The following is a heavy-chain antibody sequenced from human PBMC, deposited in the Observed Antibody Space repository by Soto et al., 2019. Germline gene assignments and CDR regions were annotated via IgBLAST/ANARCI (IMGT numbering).Heavy chain of an antibody. CDR3: AILNPYDSSGYPY. V-gene: IGHV3-23*01. J-gene: IGHJ4*02. CDR1: GFTFSTYA. CDR2: ISGSGDST. Sequence: GGSLRLSCAASGFTFSTYAMSWVRQAPGKGLEWVSAISGSGDSTYYADSVKGRFTISRDNSKNTLYLQMNSLRAKDTAVYYCAILNPYDSSGYPYWGQGTLVTVSS. D-gene: IGHD3-22*01.